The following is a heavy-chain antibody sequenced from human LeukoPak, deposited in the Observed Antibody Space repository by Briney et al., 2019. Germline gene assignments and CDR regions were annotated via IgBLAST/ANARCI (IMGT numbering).Heavy chain of an antibody. D-gene: IGHD5-18*01. Sequence: GESLKISCKGSGYSFISYWIGWVRQMPGKGLEGLGIIYPGDSDTRYSPSFQGQVTISANKSISTAYLQWSSLKASDTAMYYCARRAYSYGYGPPDYWGQGTLVTVSS. CDR3: ARRAYSYGYGPPDY. CDR2: IYPGDSDT. CDR1: GYSFISYW. V-gene: IGHV5-51*01. J-gene: IGHJ4*02.